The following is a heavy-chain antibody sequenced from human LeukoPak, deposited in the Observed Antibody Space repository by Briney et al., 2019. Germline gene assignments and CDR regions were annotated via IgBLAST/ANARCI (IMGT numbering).Heavy chain of an antibody. V-gene: IGHV1-2*02. CDR1: GYTFTGYY. CDR3: ARQRGYNDWNYSYSYYYMDV. J-gene: IGHJ6*03. D-gene: IGHD1-7*01. CDR2: INPNSGGT. Sequence: ASVKVSCKASGYTFTGYYMHWVRQAPGQGLEWMGWINPNSGGTNYAQKFQGRVTMTWDTSISTAYMELSRLRSDDTAVYYCARQRGYNDWNYSYSYYYMDVWGKGTTVTVSS.